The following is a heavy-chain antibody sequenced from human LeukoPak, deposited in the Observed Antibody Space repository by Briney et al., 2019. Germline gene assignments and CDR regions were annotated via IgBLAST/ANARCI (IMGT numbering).Heavy chain of an antibody. CDR3: AELGMIGGV. CDR1: GSTFSSYE. CDR2: ISSSGSTI. D-gene: IGHD3-10*02. Sequence: TGGSLRLSCAASGSTFSSYEMNWVRQAPGKGLEWVSYISSSGSTIYYADSVKGRFTISRDNAKNSLYLQMNSLRAEDTAVYYCAELGMIGGVWGKGTTVTISS. V-gene: IGHV3-48*03. J-gene: IGHJ6*04.